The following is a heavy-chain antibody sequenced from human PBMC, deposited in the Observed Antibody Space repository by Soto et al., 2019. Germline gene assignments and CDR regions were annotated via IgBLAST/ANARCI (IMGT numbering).Heavy chain of an antibody. D-gene: IGHD1-26*01. Sequence: QVQLVQSGAEVEKPGSSVKVSCKASGGTFTSYAISWVRQAPGQGLEWMGGIIPLFGTSNYAKKFQVRVTITADESTSTAYMELSSLRSEDTAVYYCARSSWEMATIFDYWGQGTLVTVSS. V-gene: IGHV1-69*12. J-gene: IGHJ4*02. CDR2: IIPLFGTS. CDR3: ARSSWEMATIFDY. CDR1: GGTFTSYA.